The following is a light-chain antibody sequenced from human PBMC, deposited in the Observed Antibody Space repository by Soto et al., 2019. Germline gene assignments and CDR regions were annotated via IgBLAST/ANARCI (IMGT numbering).Light chain of an antibody. J-gene: IGKJ1*01. CDR2: AAS. CDR1: QGISSY. V-gene: IGKV1-8*01. CDR3: QQYYSYPHT. Sequence: AIRMTQSPSSLSASTGDRVTITCRASQGISSYLAWYQQKPGKAPKLLIYAASTLQSGVPSRFSGSGPGTDFTLTISCLQSEDFATYYCQQYYSYPHTFGQGTKVDIK.